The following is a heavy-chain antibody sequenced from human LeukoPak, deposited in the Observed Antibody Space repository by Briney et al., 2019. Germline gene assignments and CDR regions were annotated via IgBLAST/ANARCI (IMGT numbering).Heavy chain of an antibody. J-gene: IGHJ4*02. CDR3: ARDGGFFDWYFDC. D-gene: IGHD3-9*01. CDR2: IWYDGSNK. CDR1: GFTFSSYG. V-gene: IGHV3-33*01. Sequence: PGGSLRLSCAASGFTFSSYGMHWVRQAPGKGLEWVAVIWYDGSNKYYADSVKGRFTISRDNSKNTLYLQMNSLRAEDTAVYYCARDGGFFDWYFDCWGQGTLVTVSS.